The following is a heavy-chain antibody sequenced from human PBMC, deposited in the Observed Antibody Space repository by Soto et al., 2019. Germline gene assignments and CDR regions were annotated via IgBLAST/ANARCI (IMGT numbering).Heavy chain of an antibody. CDR1: GGSFSGYF. Sequence: QVQLQQWGAGLLKPSETLSLTCAVYGGSFSGYFWTWIRQAPGKGLEWIGKINHSGGTNYNSSLKSRVTISVDTSKNQFSLILSSAPAADTAVYYCARDRQYYHFWSGYQNEGPYGMDVWGQGTTVTVSS. D-gene: IGHD3-3*02. CDR2: INHSGGT. V-gene: IGHV4-34*02. CDR3: ARDRQYYHFWSGYQNEGPYGMDV. J-gene: IGHJ6*02.